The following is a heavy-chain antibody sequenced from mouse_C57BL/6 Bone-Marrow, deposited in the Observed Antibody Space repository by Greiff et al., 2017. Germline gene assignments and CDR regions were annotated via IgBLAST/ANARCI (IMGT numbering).Heavy chain of an antibody. CDR1: GFTFSSYG. Sequence: DVKLVESGGDLVKPGGSLKLSCAASGFTFSSYGMSWVRQTPDKRLEWVATISSGGSYTYYPDSVKGRFTISRANAKNTLYLQMSRLKSEDKAMYYCARRGLLGDYWGQGTSGTVSS. CDR3: ARRGLLGDY. CDR2: ISSGGSYT. D-gene: IGHD3-1*01. J-gene: IGHJ4*01. V-gene: IGHV5-6*02.